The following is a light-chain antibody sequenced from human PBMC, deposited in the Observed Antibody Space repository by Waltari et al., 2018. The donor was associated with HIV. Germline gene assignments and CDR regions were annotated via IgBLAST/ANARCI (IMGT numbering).Light chain of an antibody. CDR2: GAS. V-gene: IGKV3-15*01. CDR3: QQYNNWPQT. Sequence: EKVMTQSPATLSVSPGERATLSCRASQTINNNLAWYQQKPGQAPQLRIYGASTRAAGVPARFSGSGSGTEFTLTITSLQSEDLAIYYCQQYNNWPQTFGQGTKVEIK. CDR1: QTINNN. J-gene: IGKJ2*01.